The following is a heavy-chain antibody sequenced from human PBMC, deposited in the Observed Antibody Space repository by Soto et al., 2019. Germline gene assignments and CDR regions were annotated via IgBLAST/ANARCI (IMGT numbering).Heavy chain of an antibody. CDR1: GGTFTTST. CDR3: ARPADYVSGFSQ. CDR2: IIPVFGTP. Sequence: QVQLVQSGAEVKKPGSSVKVSCQTSGGTFTTSTISWVRQAPGQGLEWMGGIIPVFGTPSYAQKFQGRVTMIADKPSSTAYMELRNLRSEDTAMYYCARPADYVSGFSQWGQGTLVTVSS. V-gene: IGHV1-69*06. D-gene: IGHD3-16*01. J-gene: IGHJ4*02.